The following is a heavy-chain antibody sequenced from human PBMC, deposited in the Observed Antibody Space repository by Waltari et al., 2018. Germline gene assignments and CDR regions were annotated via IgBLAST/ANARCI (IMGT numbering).Heavy chain of an antibody. V-gene: IGHV5-51*01. D-gene: IGHD2-2*01. CDR2: IYPDDPEI. CDR3: ARQDPKYQYAMAV. Sequence: EVQLVQSGAEGKKPGESLKISCKDSGYNFSTNCIGWVRQMPGRGLEWKGSIYPDDPEIRYSPSFQGQVTISADRSINTAYLEWRSLKASDTALYFCARQDPKYQYAMAVWGQGTSVTVS. CDR1: GYNFSTNC. J-gene: IGHJ6*02.